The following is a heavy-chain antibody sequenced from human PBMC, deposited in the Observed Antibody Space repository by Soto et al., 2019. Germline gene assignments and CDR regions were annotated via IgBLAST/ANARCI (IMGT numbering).Heavy chain of an antibody. D-gene: IGHD5-12*01. V-gene: IGHV3-7*01. CDR2: IKLDGTEK. Sequence: EVQLVESGGGLVQPGGSLRLSCAASGFTFSNYWMSWVRQAPGKGLEWVANIKLDGTEKNYVDSVRGRFTISRDNAKNSLELQSNSLTAEDTAVYYCASVAIWGQGTMVTVSS. J-gene: IGHJ4*02. CDR3: ASVAI. CDR1: GFTFSNYW.